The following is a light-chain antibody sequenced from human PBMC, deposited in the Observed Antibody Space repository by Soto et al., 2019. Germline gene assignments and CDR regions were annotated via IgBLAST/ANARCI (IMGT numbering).Light chain of an antibody. CDR2: DAS. CDR3: QQRSNWPLT. J-gene: IGKJ4*01. V-gene: IGKV3-11*01. Sequence: EIVLTQSPATLSLSPGERATLSCRAIQSGSSDLAWYQQKPGQAPRLLIYDASNRATGIPARFSGSGAGTDFTLTISSLDPEDFAVYYCQQRSNWPLTFGGGTKVEIK. CDR1: QSGSSD.